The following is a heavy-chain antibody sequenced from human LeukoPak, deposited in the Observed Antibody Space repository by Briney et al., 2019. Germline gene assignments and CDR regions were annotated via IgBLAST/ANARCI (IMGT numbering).Heavy chain of an antibody. CDR1: GFTFSSYA. Sequence: GGSLRLSCAASGFTFSSYAMSWVRQAPGKGLEWVSAISGSSDDTFYADSVKGRFAISRDNSNNMVYLQMDSLRAEDTALYYCAKEISGGKPFDYWGQGTLVTVSS. J-gene: IGHJ4*02. V-gene: IGHV3-23*01. D-gene: IGHD7-27*01. CDR3: AKEISGGKPFDY. CDR2: ISGSSDDT.